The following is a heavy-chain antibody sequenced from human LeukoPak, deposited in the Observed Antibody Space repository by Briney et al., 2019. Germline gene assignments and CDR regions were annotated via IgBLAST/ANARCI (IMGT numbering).Heavy chain of an antibody. D-gene: IGHD2-21*01. J-gene: IGHJ4*02. CDR1: GFTFSSYG. Sequence: GGSLRLSCAASGFTFSSYGMPWVRQAPGKGLEWVAVIWYDGSNKYYADSVKGRFTISRDNSKNTLYLQMNSLRAEDTAVYYCARISSIRAYYFDYWGQGTLVTVSS. CDR3: ARISSIRAYYFDY. CDR2: IWYDGSNK. V-gene: IGHV3-33*01.